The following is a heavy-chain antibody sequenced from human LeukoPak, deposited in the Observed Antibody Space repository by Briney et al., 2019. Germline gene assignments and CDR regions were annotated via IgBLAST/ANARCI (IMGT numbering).Heavy chain of an antibody. Sequence: PSETLSLTCTVSGGSISSYYWSWIRQPPGKGLEWIGYIYYSGSTNYNPSLKSRVTISVDTSKNQFSLKLSSVTAADTAVYYCASYDFWSGYYHDYWGQGTLVTVSS. CDR3: ASYDFWSGYYHDY. CDR2: IYYSGST. D-gene: IGHD3-3*01. CDR1: GGSISSYY. J-gene: IGHJ4*02. V-gene: IGHV4-59*01.